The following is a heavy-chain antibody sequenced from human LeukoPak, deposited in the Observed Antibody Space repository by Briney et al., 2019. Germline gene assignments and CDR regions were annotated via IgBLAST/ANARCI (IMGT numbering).Heavy chain of an antibody. J-gene: IGHJ4*02. D-gene: IGHD3-22*01. Sequence: GASVKVSCKASGYTFTSYYMHLVRQAPGQGLEWMGIINPSGGSTSYAQKFQGGVTMTRDTSTSTVYMELSSLRSEDTAVYYCARIIRYYDSSGYLQYYFDYWGQGTLVTVSS. CDR2: INPSGGST. CDR3: ARIIRYYDSSGYLQYYFDY. CDR1: GYTFTSYY. V-gene: IGHV1-46*01.